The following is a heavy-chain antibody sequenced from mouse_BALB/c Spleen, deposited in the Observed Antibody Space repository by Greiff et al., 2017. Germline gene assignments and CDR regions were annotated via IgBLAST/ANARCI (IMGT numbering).Heavy chain of an antibody. V-gene: IGHV1S126*01. D-gene: IGHD3-1*01. CDR2: IDPSDSET. CDR1: GYSFTSYW. CDR3: ARSGNDGFAY. J-gene: IGHJ3*01. Sequence: QVQLQQSGPQLVRPGASVKISCKASGYSFTSYWMHWVKQRPGQGLEWIGMIDPSDSETRLNQKFKDKATLTVDKSSSTAYMQLSSPTSEDSAVYYCARSGNDGFAYWGQGTLVTVSA.